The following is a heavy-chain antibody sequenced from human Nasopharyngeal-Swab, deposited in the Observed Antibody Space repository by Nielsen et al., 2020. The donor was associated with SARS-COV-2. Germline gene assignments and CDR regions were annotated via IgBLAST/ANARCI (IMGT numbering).Heavy chain of an antibody. CDR3: AREGPSIAARPGWFDA. Sequence: WIRQPPGQGLEWIGEINHSGSTNYNPSLKSRVTISVETSKNQFSLKLSSVTAADTAVYFCAREGPSIAARPGWFDAWGQGTLVTVSS. CDR2: INHSGST. J-gene: IGHJ5*02. V-gene: IGHV4-34*01. D-gene: IGHD6-6*01.